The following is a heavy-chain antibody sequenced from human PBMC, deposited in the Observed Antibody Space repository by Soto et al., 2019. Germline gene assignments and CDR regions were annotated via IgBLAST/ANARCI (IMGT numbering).Heavy chain of an antibody. V-gene: IGHV1-8*01. CDR2: MNPNSGNT. Sequence: DSVKVSCKASGYTFTSYDINWVRQATGQGLEWMGWMNPNSGNTGYAQKFQGRVTMTRSTSISTAYMELSSLRSEDTAVYYCARGGYYYDSSAYYRQFDDWGQGPLVTVSS. D-gene: IGHD3-22*01. CDR3: ARGGYYYDSSAYYRQFDD. CDR1: GYTFTSYD. J-gene: IGHJ4*02.